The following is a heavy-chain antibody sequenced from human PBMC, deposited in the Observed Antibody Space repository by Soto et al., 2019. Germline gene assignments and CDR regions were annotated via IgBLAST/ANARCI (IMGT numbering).Heavy chain of an antibody. V-gene: IGHV3-23*01. J-gene: IGHJ4*02. CDR2: ISAGGTTT. CDR3: AKVRRDFAGLSELDYFHY. Sequence: EVQLLDSGGGLVQPGGSLRLSCAASGFTFDTHGMTWVRQVPGKGLEWVSAISAGGTTTYYADPVKGRFTISRDNSRNMLYLQMNSLRAEDTAVYYCAKVRRDFAGLSELDYFHYWGQGTPVTVSS. CDR1: GFTFDTHG. D-gene: IGHD3-3*01.